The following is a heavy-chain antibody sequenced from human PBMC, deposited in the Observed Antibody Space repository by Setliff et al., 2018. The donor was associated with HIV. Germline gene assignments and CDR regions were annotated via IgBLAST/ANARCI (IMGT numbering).Heavy chain of an antibody. CDR1: GYTFNSYA. V-gene: IGHV1-3*01. Sequence: ASVKVSCKASGYTFNSYAISWVRQAPGQRLEWMGWINAGNGNTKYSQKFQGRVTITRDTSASTAYMEVSSLTSEDTAVYYCAREGLLNGWLRLGFDYWGQGTLVTVSS. D-gene: IGHD5-12*01. J-gene: IGHJ4*02. CDR2: INAGNGNT. CDR3: AREGLLNGWLRLGFDY.